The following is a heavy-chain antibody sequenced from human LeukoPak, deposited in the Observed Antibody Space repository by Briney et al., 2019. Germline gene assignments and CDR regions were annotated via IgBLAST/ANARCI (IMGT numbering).Heavy chain of an antibody. D-gene: IGHD3-16*01. CDR3: ARATWGNDY. CDR2: INHSGST. V-gene: IGHV4-39*07. J-gene: IGHJ4*02. Sequence: SETLSLTCTVSGGSISSSSYYWGWIRQPPGKGLEWIGEINHSGSTNYNPSLKSRVTISVDTSKNQFSLKLSSVTAADTAVYYCARATWGNDYWGQGTLVTVSS. CDR1: GGSISSSSYY.